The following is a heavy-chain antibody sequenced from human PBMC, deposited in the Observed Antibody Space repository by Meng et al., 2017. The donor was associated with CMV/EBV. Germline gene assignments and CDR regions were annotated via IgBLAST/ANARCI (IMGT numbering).Heavy chain of an antibody. D-gene: IGHD6-13*01. V-gene: IGHV2-70*20. CDR2: IDWDDDK. J-gene: IGHJ6*02. CDR3: ARIPGSSQYNYYYYYGMDV. Sequence: SGPTLVKPPQTLTLTCTFSGFSLSPSGMCVSWVRQPPGKALEWLALIDWDDDKYYSTSLKTRLTISKDTSKNQVVLTMTNMDPVDTATYYCARIPGSSQYNYYYYYGMDVWGQGTTVTVSS. CDR1: GFSLSPSGMC.